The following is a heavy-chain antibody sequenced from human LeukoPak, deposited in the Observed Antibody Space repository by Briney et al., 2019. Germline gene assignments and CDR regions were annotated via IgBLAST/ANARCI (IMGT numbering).Heavy chain of an antibody. J-gene: IGHJ4*02. Sequence: GGSLRLSCAASGFTFSRYWMSWMRQAPGKGLEWVANIKYDGYEEYYVDSVKGRFTISRDNTKNSLYLQLNSLRVDDTAVYYCKSGGAAPGSFDYWGQGTLVTLSP. V-gene: IGHV3-7*01. CDR2: IKYDGYEE. CDR3: KSGGAAPGSFDY. CDR1: GFTFSRYW. D-gene: IGHD1-1*01.